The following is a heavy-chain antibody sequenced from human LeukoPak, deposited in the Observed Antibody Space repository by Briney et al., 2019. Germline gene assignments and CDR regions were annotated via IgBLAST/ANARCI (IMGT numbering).Heavy chain of an antibody. J-gene: IGHJ4*02. CDR3: ARENLEYGDYAIDY. V-gene: IGHV3-13*01. D-gene: IGHD4-17*01. CDR2: IDRDGAT. CDR1: GFMFSKYD. Sequence: GGSLRLSCAASGFMFSKYDMHWVRHVTGKGLEWVSGIDRDGATYYLGSVRGRFTTSRDNAKNSLDLQMNTLRAGDTGVYYCARENLEYGDYAIDYWGQGILVIVSS.